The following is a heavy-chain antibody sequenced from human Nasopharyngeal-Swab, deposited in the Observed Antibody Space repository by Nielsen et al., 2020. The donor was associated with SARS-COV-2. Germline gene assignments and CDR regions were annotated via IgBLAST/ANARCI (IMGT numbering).Heavy chain of an antibody. CDR2: VHHSGNT. J-gene: IGHJ4*02. V-gene: IGHV4-59*01. D-gene: IGHD3-9*01. CDR1: GGSITNFH. CDR3: AGRIDWGDQSWRYFDY. Sequence: SETLSLTCTVSGGSITNFHWSWIRQSPGKGLEWIGYVHHSGNTKFNPSLESRVTMSIDTPQNQFSLKMTSVTAADTAVYFCAGRIDWGDQSWRYFDYWGQGNLVIVSS.